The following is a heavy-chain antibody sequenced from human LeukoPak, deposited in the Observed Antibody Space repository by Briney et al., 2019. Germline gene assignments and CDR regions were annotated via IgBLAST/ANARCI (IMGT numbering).Heavy chain of an antibody. V-gene: IGHV3-7*01. J-gene: IGHJ4*02. CDR2: IKQDGSEK. D-gene: IGHD6-6*01. Sequence: GGSLRLSCAASGFTFSSYWMTWVRQAPGKGLEWVANIKQDGSEKYYVDSVKGRFTISRDNSKNTLYLQMNSLRAEDTAVYYCVYIAARPFVDYWGQGTLVTVSS. CDR3: VYIAARPFVDY. CDR1: GFTFSSYW.